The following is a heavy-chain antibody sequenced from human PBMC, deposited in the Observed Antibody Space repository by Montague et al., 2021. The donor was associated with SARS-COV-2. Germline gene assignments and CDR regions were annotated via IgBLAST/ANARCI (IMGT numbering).Heavy chain of an antibody. Sequence: SLRLSCAASGFTFSSYSMNWVRQAPGKGLEWVSYISSSSSTIYYADSVKGRFTISRDNAKNSLYLQMNSLRGEDTAVYYCARVGRGSTYYYDSSGENAYWGQGTLVTVSS. CDR3: ARVGRGSTYYYDSSGENAY. D-gene: IGHD3-22*01. CDR2: ISSSSSTI. CDR1: GFTFSSYS. V-gene: IGHV3-48*01. J-gene: IGHJ4*02.